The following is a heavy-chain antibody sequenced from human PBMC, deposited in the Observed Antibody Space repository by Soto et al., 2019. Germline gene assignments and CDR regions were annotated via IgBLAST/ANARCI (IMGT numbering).Heavy chain of an antibody. D-gene: IGHD3-9*01. J-gene: IGHJ5*02. CDR2: IYWDDDK. V-gene: IGHV2-5*02. CDR3: AHIENSRHRYFDWLTMVAHNWFDP. Sequence: QITLKESGPTLVKPTQTLTLTCTFSGFSLSTSGVGVGWIRQPPGKALEWLALIYWDDDKRYSPSLKSRLTITKDTSKNQVVLTMTNMDPVDTATYYCAHIENSRHRYFDWLTMVAHNWFDPWGQGTLVTVSS. CDR1: GFSLSTSGVG.